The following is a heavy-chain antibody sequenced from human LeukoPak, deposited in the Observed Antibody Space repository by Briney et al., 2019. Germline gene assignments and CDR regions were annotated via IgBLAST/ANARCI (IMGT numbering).Heavy chain of an antibody. CDR2: ISAYNGNT. D-gene: IGHD2-21*02. V-gene: IGHV1-18*04. Sequence: GASVKVSCKASGYTFTGYYMHWVRQAPGQGLEWMGWISAYNGNTNYAQKLQGRVTMTTDTSTSTAYMELRSLRSDDTAVYYCARDQESVVVTALNWFDPWGQGTLVTVSS. CDR1: GYTFTGYY. CDR3: ARDQESVVVTALNWFDP. J-gene: IGHJ5*02.